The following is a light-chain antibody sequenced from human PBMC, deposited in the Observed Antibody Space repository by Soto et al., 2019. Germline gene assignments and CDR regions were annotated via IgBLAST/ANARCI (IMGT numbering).Light chain of an antibody. CDR1: QSVSSN. V-gene: IGKV3-15*01. J-gene: IGKJ1*01. Sequence: EIVMTQSPATLSVSPGERATLSCRASQSVSSNLAWYQRKPGQAPRLLIYGASTRATGIPARFSGSRSGTEFTLTISSPQSEDFAVYYCQQYNNWPPWTFGQGTKVDIK. CDR2: GAS. CDR3: QQYNNWPPWT.